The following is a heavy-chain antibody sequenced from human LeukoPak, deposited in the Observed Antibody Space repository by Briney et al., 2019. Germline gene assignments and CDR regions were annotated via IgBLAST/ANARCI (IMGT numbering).Heavy chain of an antibody. D-gene: IGHD3-10*01. CDR2: ITAYNDNT. J-gene: IGHJ4*02. Sequence: ASVKVSCKASGYTFTSYGISWVRQAPGQGLEWMGWITAYNDNTNYAQRLQGRVTMTTDTSTSTAYMELRSLRSDDTAVYYCARALLWFGEPSHIDYWGQGTLVTASS. V-gene: IGHV1-18*01. CDR3: ARALLWFGEPSHIDY. CDR1: GYTFTSYG.